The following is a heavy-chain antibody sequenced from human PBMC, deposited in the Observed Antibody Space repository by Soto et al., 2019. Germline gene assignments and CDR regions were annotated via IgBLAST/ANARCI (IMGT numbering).Heavy chain of an antibody. CDR3: ASTMRAAARTGWFDP. CDR2: ISAYNGNT. CDR1: GYTFTSYG. D-gene: IGHD6-13*01. J-gene: IGHJ5*02. V-gene: IGHV1-18*01. Sequence: ASVKVSCKASGYTFTSYGISWVRQAPGQGLEWMGWISAYNGNTNYAQKLQGRVTMTTDTSTSTAYMELRSLRSDDTAVYYCASTMRAAARTGWFDPWGQGTLVTVSS.